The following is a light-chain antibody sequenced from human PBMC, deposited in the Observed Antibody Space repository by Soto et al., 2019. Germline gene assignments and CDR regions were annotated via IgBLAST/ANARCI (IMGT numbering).Light chain of an antibody. CDR2: DAS. CDR1: QSVSSY. V-gene: IGKV3-11*01. J-gene: IGKJ3*01. Sequence: EIVLTQSPATLSLSPGERATLSCRASQSVSSYLAWYQQKPGQAPRLLIYDASNRATGIPARFSGSGSGTDFTLTTSSLEPEDFAVYYCQQRSNWTPAFGPGTKVDIK. CDR3: QQRSNWTPA.